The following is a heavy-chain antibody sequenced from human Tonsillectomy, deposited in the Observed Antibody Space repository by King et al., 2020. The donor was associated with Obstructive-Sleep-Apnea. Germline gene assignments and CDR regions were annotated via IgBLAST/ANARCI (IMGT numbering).Heavy chain of an antibody. CDR3: AKITGTRHKTYYYYGMDV. V-gene: IGHV3-30*18. CDR2: ISYDGSNK. Sequence: VQLVESGGGVVQPGRSLRLSCAASGFTFSSYGMHWVRQAPGKGLELVAVISYDGSNKYYADYVKGRFTISRDNSKNTLHLQMNSLRAEDTAVYYCAKITGTRHKTYYYYGMDVWGQGTTVTVSS. D-gene: IGHD1-20*01. CDR1: GFTFSSYG. J-gene: IGHJ6*02.